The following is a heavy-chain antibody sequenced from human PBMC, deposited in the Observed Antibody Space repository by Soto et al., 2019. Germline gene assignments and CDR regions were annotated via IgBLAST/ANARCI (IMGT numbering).Heavy chain of an antibody. CDR1: GGSFRGYS. J-gene: IGHJ6*02. CDR2: INHSGST. Sequence: SATLYLNCAVYGGSFRGYSWRWIRQPPGKGLEGIGEINHSGSTNYNPSLKSRVTISVDTSKNQFSLKLSSVTAADTAVYYCARGHIVVVPAAMPAHYYYYYGMDVWGQGTTVTVS. CDR3: ARGHIVVVPAAMPAHYYYYYGMDV. D-gene: IGHD2-2*01. V-gene: IGHV4-34*01.